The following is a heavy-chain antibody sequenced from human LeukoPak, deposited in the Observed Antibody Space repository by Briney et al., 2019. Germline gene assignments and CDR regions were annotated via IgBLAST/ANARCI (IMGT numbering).Heavy chain of an antibody. CDR3: ARDPCSSTSCYDY. J-gene: IGHJ4*02. V-gene: IGHV3-11*01. Sequence: PGGSLRLSCAASGFTLSDYYMSWIRPAPGKGLEWGSYISSSGSTIYYADSVKGRFTISRDNAKNSLYLQMNILRAEDTAVYYCARDPCSSTSCYDYWGQGTLVTVSS. CDR2: ISSSGSTI. CDR1: GFTLSDYY. D-gene: IGHD2-2*01.